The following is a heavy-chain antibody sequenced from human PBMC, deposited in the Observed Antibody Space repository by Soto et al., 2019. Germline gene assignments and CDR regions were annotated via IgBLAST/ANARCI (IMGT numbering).Heavy chain of an antibody. CDR2: IWYDGSNK. Sequence: QVQLVESGGGVVQPGRSLRLSCAASGFTFSTYGIHWVRQAPGKGLEWLAVIWYDGSNKYYADSVQGRFTISRDNSKNTVYLQMNGLRAEDKAVYYCVKDHCGGDCYSNPYFDYWGQGPLVTVSS. D-gene: IGHD2-21*02. J-gene: IGHJ4*02. CDR1: GFTFSTYG. CDR3: VKDHCGGDCYSNPYFDY. V-gene: IGHV3-33*06.